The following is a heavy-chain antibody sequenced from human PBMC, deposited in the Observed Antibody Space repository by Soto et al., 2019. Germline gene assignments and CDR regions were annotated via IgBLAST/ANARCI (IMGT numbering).Heavy chain of an antibody. J-gene: IGHJ4*02. D-gene: IGHD5-18*01. CDR2: ISGSGGST. Sequence: GGSLRLACAASGFTFSSYAMSWVRQAPGKGLEWVSAISGSGGSTYYADSVKGRFTISRDNSKNTLYLQMNSLRAEDTAVYHCVKDLNTYGPYYFDYWGQRTLVTGSS. CDR1: GFTFSSYA. V-gene: IGHV3-23*01. CDR3: VKDLNTYGPYYFDY.